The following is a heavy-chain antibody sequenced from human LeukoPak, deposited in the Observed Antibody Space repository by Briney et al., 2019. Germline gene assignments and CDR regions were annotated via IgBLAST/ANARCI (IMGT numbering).Heavy chain of an antibody. D-gene: IGHD2-21*01. CDR2: IRRKTDGETT. Sequence: GESLRLSCAASGFTFSNVWISWVRQVPGKGLEWVGRIRRKTDGETTDHAAPVKGRFTISRDDSKNALYLQMNSLKTEDTAVYYCVTDLVIKGYFDYWGQGALVTVSS. CDR3: VTDLVIKGYFDY. CDR1: GFTFSNVW. J-gene: IGHJ4*02. V-gene: IGHV3-15*01.